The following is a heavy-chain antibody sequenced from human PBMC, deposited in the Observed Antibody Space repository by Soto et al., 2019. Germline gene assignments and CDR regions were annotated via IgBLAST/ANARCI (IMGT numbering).Heavy chain of an antibody. CDR3: ARDPSYYDSSGHVAY. D-gene: IGHD3-22*01. J-gene: IGHJ4*02. Sequence: QVQLVQSGAEVKKPGSSVKVSCKASGGTFSSYAISWVRQAPGQGLEWMGGIIPIFGTANYAQRFQGRVRVTADGSTSTAYMELSSLRSEDTAVYYCARDPSYYDSSGHVAYWGQGTLVTVSS. CDR1: GGTFSSYA. V-gene: IGHV1-69*12. CDR2: IIPIFGTA.